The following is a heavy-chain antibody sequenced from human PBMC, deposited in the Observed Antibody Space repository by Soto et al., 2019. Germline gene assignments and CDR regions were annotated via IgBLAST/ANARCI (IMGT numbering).Heavy chain of an antibody. D-gene: IGHD7-27*01. V-gene: IGHV4-59*08. CDR3: ARLSPPLTSNAF. CDR2: IYYSGTT. Sequence: SETLSLTCTVSGGSISSYYWSWIRQPPGKGLDWIGYIYYSGTTNYNPSLKSRVTISVDTSKNQFSLKLSSVTAADTAVYYCARLSPPLTSNAFRGPGILVTLFS. CDR1: GGSISSYY. J-gene: IGHJ4*02.